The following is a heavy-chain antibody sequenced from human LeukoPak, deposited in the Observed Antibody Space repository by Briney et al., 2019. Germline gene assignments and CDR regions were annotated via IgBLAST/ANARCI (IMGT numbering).Heavy chain of an antibody. V-gene: IGHV1-8*01. Sequence: ASVKVSCKASGHTFTSYDINWVRQATGQGLEWMGWMNPNSGNTGYAQKFQGRVTMTRNTSISTAYMELSSLRPEDTAVYYCARRTYYYDSSGYYIDYWGQGTLVTVSS. CDR1: GHTFTSYD. J-gene: IGHJ4*02. D-gene: IGHD3-22*01. CDR3: ARRTYYYDSSGYYIDY. CDR2: MNPNSGNT.